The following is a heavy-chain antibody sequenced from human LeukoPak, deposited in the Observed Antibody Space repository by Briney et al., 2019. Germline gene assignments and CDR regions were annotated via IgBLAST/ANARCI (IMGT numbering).Heavy chain of an antibody. CDR3: TRDKSHDAFDI. V-gene: IGHV4-39*07. CDR2: IYYTGNT. Sequence: SETLSLTCTVSGASISSSSYYWGWNRQSPGKGLEWIGSIYYTGNTYYNPSLKSRVTISVDTSKNQFSLKLTSVTAADTAVYYCTRDKSHDAFDIWGQGTMVTVSS. CDR1: GASISSSSYY. J-gene: IGHJ3*02.